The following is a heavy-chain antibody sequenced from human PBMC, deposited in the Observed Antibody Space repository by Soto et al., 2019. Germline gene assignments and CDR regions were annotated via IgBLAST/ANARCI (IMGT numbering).Heavy chain of an antibody. CDR3: AADSIAVARGYYGMDV. CDR2: IVVGSGNT. D-gene: IGHD6-19*01. J-gene: IGHJ6*02. V-gene: IGHV1-58*01. CDR1: GFTFTSSA. Sequence: RASVKVSCKASGFTFTSSAVQWVRRALGQRLEWIGWIVVGSGNTNYAQKFQERVTITRDMSTSTAYMELSSLRSEDTAVYYCAADSIAVARGYYGMDVWGQGTTVTVSS.